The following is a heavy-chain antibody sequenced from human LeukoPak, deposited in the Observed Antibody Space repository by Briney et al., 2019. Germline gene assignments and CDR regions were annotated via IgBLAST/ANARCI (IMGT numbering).Heavy chain of an antibody. J-gene: IGHJ4*02. Sequence: SETLSLTCTVSGASVSSYYWSWIRQPPGKGPEWIGYFSYSGSTNYNPSLKSRVTISVDTSKNQFSLNLSSVTAADTDVYYCARGPLDSGYTYFDYWGQGTLVSVAS. V-gene: IGHV4-59*02. D-gene: IGHD5-12*01. CDR3: ARGPLDSGYTYFDY. CDR2: FSYSGST. CDR1: GASVSSYY.